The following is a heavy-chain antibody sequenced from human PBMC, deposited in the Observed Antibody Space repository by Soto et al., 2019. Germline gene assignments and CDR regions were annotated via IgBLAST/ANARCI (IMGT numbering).Heavy chain of an antibody. CDR3: ARGDPLTGTTYYYYYMDV. CDR1: GYTFTGYY. V-gene: IGHV1-2*04. D-gene: IGHD1-7*01. Sequence: QVQLVQSGAEVKKPGASVKVSCKASGYTFTGYYMHWVRQAPGQGLEWMGWINPNSGGTNYAQKFQGWVTMTRDTYISTAYMELSRLRSDDTAVYYCARGDPLTGTTYYYYYMDVWGKGTTVTVSS. CDR2: INPNSGGT. J-gene: IGHJ6*03.